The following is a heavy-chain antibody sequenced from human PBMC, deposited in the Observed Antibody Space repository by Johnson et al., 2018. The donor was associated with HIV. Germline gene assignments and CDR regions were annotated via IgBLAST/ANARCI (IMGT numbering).Heavy chain of an antibody. CDR2: ISCDGTN. Sequence: QVQLVESGGGVVQPGRSLRLSCAASKFTFSTYVMHWVRQAPGKGLEWVAVISCDGTNTYADSVKGRFTISRDNSKNTLYLEMNSLKTEDTAVYYCTTDLPYCSGHDCYNAFDIWGQGTMVTVSS. D-gene: IGHD2-15*01. V-gene: IGHV3-30-3*01. CDR3: TTDLPYCSGHDCYNAFDI. J-gene: IGHJ3*02. CDR1: KFTFSTYV.